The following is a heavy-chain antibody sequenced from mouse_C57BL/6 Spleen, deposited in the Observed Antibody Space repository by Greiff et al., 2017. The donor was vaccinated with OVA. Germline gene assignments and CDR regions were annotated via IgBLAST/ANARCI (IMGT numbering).Heavy chain of an antibody. V-gene: IGHV5-9-1*02. CDR1: GFTFSSYA. J-gene: IGHJ2*01. Sequence: EVTLVESGEGLVKPGGSLKLSCAASGFTFSSYAMSWVRQTPEKRLEWVAYISSGGDYIYYADTVKGRFTISRDNARNTLYLQMSSLKSEDTAMYYCTRDLTGTGYFDYWGQGTTLTVSS. CDR2: ISSGGDYI. D-gene: IGHD4-1*01. CDR3: TRDLTGTGYFDY.